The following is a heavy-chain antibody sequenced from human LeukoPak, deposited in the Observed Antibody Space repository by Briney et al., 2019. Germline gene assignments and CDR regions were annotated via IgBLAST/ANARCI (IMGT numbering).Heavy chain of an antibody. CDR1: VYTFTSYG. D-gene: IGHD3-16*01. CDR2: ISTYSGNT. Sequence: GASVKVSCETSVYTFTSYGISWVRQAPGQGLEWMGWISTYSGNTNYAQKVPGRVTMTTDTSTSTAYMELKSLRSDDTAVYYCARADSVWGSYHDYWGQGTLVTVTS. CDR3: ARADSVWGSYHDY. V-gene: IGHV1-18*01. J-gene: IGHJ4*02.